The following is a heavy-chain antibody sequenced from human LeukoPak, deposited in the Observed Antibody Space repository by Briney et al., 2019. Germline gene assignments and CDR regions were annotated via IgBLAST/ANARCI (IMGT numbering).Heavy chain of an antibody. J-gene: IGHJ4*02. CDR1: GGSISSYY. Sequence: PSETLSLTCTVSGGSISSYYWSWIRQPAGKGLEWIGRIYTSGSTNYNPSLKSRVTISVDTSKNQFPLKLSSVTAADTAVYYCARELLWFGELYYFDYWGQGTLVTVSS. CDR3: ARELLWFGELYYFDY. V-gene: IGHV4-4*07. D-gene: IGHD3-10*01. CDR2: IYTSGST.